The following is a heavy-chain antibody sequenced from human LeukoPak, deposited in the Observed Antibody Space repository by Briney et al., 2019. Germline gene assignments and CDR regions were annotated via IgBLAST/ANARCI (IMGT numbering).Heavy chain of an antibody. CDR1: GFTFSSYS. J-gene: IGHJ2*01. Sequence: GGSLRLSCAASGFTFSSYSMNWVRQAPGKGLEWVSYISSSSSTIYYADSVKGRFTISRDNAKNSLYLQMNSLRAEDTAVYYCARPTYMNYDSSGYYYRNYWYFDLWGRGTLVTVSS. CDR2: ISSSSSTI. V-gene: IGHV3-48*01. D-gene: IGHD3-22*01. CDR3: ARPTYMNYDSSGYYYRNYWYFDL.